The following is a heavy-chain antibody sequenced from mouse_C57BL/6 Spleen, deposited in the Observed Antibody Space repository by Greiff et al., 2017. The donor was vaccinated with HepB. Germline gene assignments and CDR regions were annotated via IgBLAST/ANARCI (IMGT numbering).Heavy chain of an antibody. CDR3: ARTARIKY. D-gene: IGHD1-2*01. J-gene: IGHJ2*01. Sequence: DVQLQESGPGLVKPSQSLSLTCTVTGYSITSGYGWNWIRQFPGNKLEWMGYISYSGSTNYNPSFKSRISITRDTSKNQFFLQLSSVNTEDTATYYCARTARIKYWGQGTTLTVSS. CDR2: ISYSGST. V-gene: IGHV3-2*02. CDR1: GYSITSGYG.